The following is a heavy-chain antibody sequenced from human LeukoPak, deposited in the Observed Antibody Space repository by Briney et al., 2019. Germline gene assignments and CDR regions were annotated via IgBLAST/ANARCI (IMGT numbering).Heavy chain of an antibody. CDR1: GFTFAIYA. J-gene: IGHJ4*02. CDR3: AKDVGFGSGSYYHFDY. D-gene: IGHD3-10*01. V-gene: IGHV3-30-3*01. Sequence: GGSLTLSCAASGFTFAIYAMHWVRQAPGKGLEWVAVISYDGNNKYYADSVKGRFTISRDNSKNTLYLQMNSLRTEDTATYYCAKDVGFGSGSYYHFDYWGQGTLVTVSS. CDR2: ISYDGNNK.